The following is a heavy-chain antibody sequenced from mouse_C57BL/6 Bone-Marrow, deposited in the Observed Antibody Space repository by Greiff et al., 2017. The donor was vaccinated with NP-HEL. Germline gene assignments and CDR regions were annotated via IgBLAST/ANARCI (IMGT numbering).Heavy chain of an antibody. Sequence: QVQLQQPGAELVMPGASVKLSCKASGYTFTSYWMHWVKQRPGQGLEWIGEIDPSDSYTNYNQKFKGKSTLTVDKSSSTAYMQLSSLTSEDSAVYYCARSLIYYGYDVTWFAYWGQGTLVTVSA. CDR2: IDPSDSYT. J-gene: IGHJ3*01. CDR1: GYTFTSYW. CDR3: ARSLIYYGYDVTWFAY. D-gene: IGHD2-2*01. V-gene: IGHV1-69*01.